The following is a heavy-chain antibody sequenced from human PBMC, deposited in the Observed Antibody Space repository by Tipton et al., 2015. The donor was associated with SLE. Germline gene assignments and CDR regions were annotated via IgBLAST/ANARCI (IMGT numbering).Heavy chain of an antibody. J-gene: IGHJ4*02. CDR2: INHSGST. CDR1: GGSFSGYY. V-gene: IGHV4-34*01. Sequence: GLVKPSETLSLTCAVYGGSFSGYYWSWIRQPPGKGLEWIGEINHSGSTNYNPSLKSRVTISVDTSKNQFSLKLSSVTAADTAVYYCATTVASYFDYWGQGTLVTVSS. CDR3: ATTVASYFDY. D-gene: IGHD4-23*01.